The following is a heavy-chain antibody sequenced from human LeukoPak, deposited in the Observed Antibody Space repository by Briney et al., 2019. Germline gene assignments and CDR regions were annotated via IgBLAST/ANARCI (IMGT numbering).Heavy chain of an antibody. CDR2: IIPIFGTA. J-gene: IGHJ4*02. CDR3: ARNGYCSGGSCYSLYFDY. CDR1: GGTFSSYA. Sequence: SVKVSCKASGGTFSSYAISWVRQAPGQGLEWMGGIIPIFGTANYAQKFQGRVTITTDEYTSTAYMELSSLRSEDTAVYYCARNGYCSGGSCYSLYFDYWGQGTLVTVSS. V-gene: IGHV1-69*05. D-gene: IGHD2-15*01.